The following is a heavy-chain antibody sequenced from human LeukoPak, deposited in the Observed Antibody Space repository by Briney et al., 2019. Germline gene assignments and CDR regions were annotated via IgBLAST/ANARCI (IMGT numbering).Heavy chain of an antibody. CDR1: GFTFSSYA. D-gene: IGHD1-26*01. Sequence: PGRSLRLSRAASGFTFSSYAMHWVRQAAGKGLEWVAVISYDGSNKSYADSVKGRLIISRDKSTTTPCMQMNSLRAEDTAVYYCARDIVRWRELQQSYYYYGMDVWGQGTTVTVSS. CDR2: ISYDGSNK. V-gene: IGHV3-30-3*01. CDR3: ARDIVRWRELQQSYYYYGMDV. J-gene: IGHJ6*02.